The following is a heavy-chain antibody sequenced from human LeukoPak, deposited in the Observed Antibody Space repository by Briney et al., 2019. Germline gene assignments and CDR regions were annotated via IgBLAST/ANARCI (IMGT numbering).Heavy chain of an antibody. D-gene: IGHD2-8*01. CDR2: INHSGST. V-gene: IGHV4-34*01. Sequence: SETLSPTCTVSGGSISSYYWSWIRQPPGKGLEWIGEINHSGSTNYNPSLKSRVTISVDTSKNQFSLKLSSVTAADTAVYYCASGYAHFDYWGQGTLVTVSS. CDR1: GGSISSYY. CDR3: ASGYAHFDY. J-gene: IGHJ4*02.